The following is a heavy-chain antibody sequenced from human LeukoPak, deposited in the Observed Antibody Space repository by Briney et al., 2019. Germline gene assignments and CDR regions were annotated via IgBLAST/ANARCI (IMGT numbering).Heavy chain of an antibody. Sequence: PGGSLRLSCAASGFTVNNNYMSWVRQAPGKGLEWVSVIYSGGSTYYADSVKGRFTISRDNSKNTLYLQMNSLRAEDTAVYYCASGSSGYYNFDYWGQGTLVTVSS. CDR3: ASGSSGYYNFDY. CDR1: GFTVNNNY. J-gene: IGHJ4*02. D-gene: IGHD3-22*01. CDR2: IYSGGST. V-gene: IGHV3-53*01.